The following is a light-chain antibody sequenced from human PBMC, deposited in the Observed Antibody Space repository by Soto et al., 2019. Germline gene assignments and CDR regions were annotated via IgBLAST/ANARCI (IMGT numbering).Light chain of an antibody. CDR1: QSISNW. Sequence: DIQMTQSPSTLSASVGDRVTITCRASQSISNWLAWYQQKAGKVPKLLIYAASSLQSGVPSRFSGSGSGTDFTLTISSLQPEDFATYYCQQSYSTPITFGQGTRLEIK. CDR3: QQSYSTPIT. J-gene: IGKJ5*01. V-gene: IGKV1-39*01. CDR2: AAS.